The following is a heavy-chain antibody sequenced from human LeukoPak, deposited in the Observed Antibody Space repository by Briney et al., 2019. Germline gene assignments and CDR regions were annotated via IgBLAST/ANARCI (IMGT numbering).Heavy chain of an antibody. CDR1: GITLSNYG. J-gene: IGHJ4*02. Sequence: PGGSLRLSCAVSGITLSNYGMSWVRQAPGKGLEWVAGISGSGGGTNYADSVKGRFTTSRDNSNNTLYLQMNSLRAEDTAVYYCAKTEAPAAIRAGSDYWGQGTLVTVSS. CDR2: ISGSGGGT. V-gene: IGHV3-23*01. CDR3: AKTEAPAAIRAGSDY. D-gene: IGHD2-2*02.